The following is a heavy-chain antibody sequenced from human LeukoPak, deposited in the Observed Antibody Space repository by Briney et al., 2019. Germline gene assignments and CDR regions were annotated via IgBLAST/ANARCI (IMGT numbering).Heavy chain of an antibody. Sequence: GGSLRLSCAASGFTFSSYDMPWVRQATGKGLEWVSAIGTAGDTYYPGSVKGRFTISRENAKNSLYLQMNSLRAGDTAVYYCARSKGGLYSSSSGGAFDIWGQGTMVTVS. J-gene: IGHJ3*02. CDR2: IGTAGDT. CDR3: ARSKGGLYSSSSGGAFDI. D-gene: IGHD6-6*01. CDR1: GFTFSSYD. V-gene: IGHV3-13*01.